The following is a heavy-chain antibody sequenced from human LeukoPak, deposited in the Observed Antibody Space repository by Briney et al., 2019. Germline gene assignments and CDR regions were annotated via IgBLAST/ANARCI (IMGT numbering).Heavy chain of an antibody. D-gene: IGHD3-10*01. Sequence: SETLSLTCAVYGGSFSGYYWSWIRQPPGKGLEWIGEINHSGSTNYNPSLKSRVIISVDTSKNQFSLKLSSVTAADTAVYYCVLYYYGSGSYYPNFDYWGQGTLVTVSS. CDR1: GGSFSGYY. V-gene: IGHV4-34*01. CDR2: INHSGST. J-gene: IGHJ4*02. CDR3: VLYYYGSGSYYPNFDY.